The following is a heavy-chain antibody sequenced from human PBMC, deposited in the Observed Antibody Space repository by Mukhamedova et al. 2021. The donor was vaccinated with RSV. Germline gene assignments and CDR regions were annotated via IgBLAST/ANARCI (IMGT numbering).Heavy chain of an antibody. V-gene: IGHV4-30-2*04. Sequence: ISPTGFDNYNPSLKGRVSISVDTSKNQVSLTLTSVTAADTAVYFCARDLGHGGDSDYWGQGTLVTVSS. J-gene: IGHJ4*02. D-gene: IGHD4-23*01. CDR2: ISPTGFD. CDR3: ARDLGHGGDSDY.